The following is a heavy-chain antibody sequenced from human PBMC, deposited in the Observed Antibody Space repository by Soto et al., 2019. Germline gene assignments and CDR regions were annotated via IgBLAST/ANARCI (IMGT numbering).Heavy chain of an antibody. D-gene: IGHD3-3*01. V-gene: IGHV1-46*03. Sequence: ASVKVSCKASGYTFTSYYMHWVRQAPGQGLEWMGIINPSGGSTSYAQKFQGRVTMTRDTSTSTVYMELSSLRSEDTAVYYCARVSQFLNGNYDLWTFDIWGQGTMVTVSS. CDR2: INPSGGST. CDR1: GYTFTSYY. CDR3: ARVSQFLNGNYDLWTFDI. J-gene: IGHJ3*02.